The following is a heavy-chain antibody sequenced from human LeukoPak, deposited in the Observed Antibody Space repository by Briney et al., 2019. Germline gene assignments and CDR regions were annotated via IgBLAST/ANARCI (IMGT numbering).Heavy chain of an antibody. Sequence: ASVKVSCKASGYTLTDYYMHWVRQAPGQGLEWMGRINPNSGGTNYAQKFQGRVTMTKDTSISTVYMELSRLRSDDTAVYYCARVGYYESSGYYEYWGQGTLVTVSS. CDR1: GYTLTDYY. J-gene: IGHJ4*02. D-gene: IGHD3-22*01. CDR2: INPNSGGT. V-gene: IGHV1-2*06. CDR3: ARVGYYESSGYYEY.